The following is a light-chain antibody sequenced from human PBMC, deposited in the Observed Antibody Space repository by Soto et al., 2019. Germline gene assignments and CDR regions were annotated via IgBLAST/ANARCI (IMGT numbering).Light chain of an antibody. CDR3: QQYNIYPLT. CDR1: QDINSY. J-gene: IGKJ4*01. V-gene: IGKV1D-16*01. Sequence: DVQMTQSPSSLSASVGDRVTITCRASQDINSYLAWYQQKPGNAPKSLIYGASSLQTGVPSMFSGSESGTDFILTISNLQPEDSATYYCQQYNIYPLTFGGGTKVEIK. CDR2: GAS.